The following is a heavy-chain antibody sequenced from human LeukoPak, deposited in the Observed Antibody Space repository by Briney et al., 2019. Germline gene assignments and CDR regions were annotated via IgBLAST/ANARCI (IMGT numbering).Heavy chain of an antibody. CDR2: NYYSGST. D-gene: IGHD2-21*02. Sequence: SETLSLTCTVSGGSISSYYWSWIRQPPGKGLEWIGYNYYSGSTNYNPSLKSRVTISVDTSKNQFSLKLSSVTAADTAVYYCARRTASSTYYFDHWGQGTLVTVSS. CDR3: ARRTASSTYYFDH. J-gene: IGHJ4*02. CDR1: GGSISSYY. V-gene: IGHV4-59*08.